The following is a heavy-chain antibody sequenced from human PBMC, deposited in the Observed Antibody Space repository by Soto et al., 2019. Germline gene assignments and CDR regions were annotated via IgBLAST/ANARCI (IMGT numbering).Heavy chain of an antibody. CDR3: ARDPGPEGTTWFDP. D-gene: IGHD1-7*01. CDR2: ISYDGSNK. Sequence: GGSLRLSCAASGFTFSSYAMHWVRQAPGKGLEWVAVISYDGSNKYYADSVKGRFTISRDNSKNTLYLQMNSLRAEDTAVYYCARDPGPEGTTWFDPWGQGTLVTVSS. J-gene: IGHJ5*02. CDR1: GFTFSSYA. V-gene: IGHV3-30-3*01.